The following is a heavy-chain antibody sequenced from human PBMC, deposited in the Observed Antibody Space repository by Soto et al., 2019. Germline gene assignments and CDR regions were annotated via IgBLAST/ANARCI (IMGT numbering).Heavy chain of an antibody. CDR2: ISSSSSTI. J-gene: IGHJ6*02. Sequence: EVQLVESGGGLVQPGGSLRLSCAASGFTFSTYSMNWVRQAPGKGLEWVSHISSSSSTIYYADAVKGRLTISRDNAKNSLYLQMNSLRDEDTAVYYCARAVTILGVVTLPDSYHGMDVWGQGTTVTVSS. CDR3: ARAVTILGVVTLPDSYHGMDV. CDR1: GFTFSTYS. V-gene: IGHV3-48*02. D-gene: IGHD3-3*01.